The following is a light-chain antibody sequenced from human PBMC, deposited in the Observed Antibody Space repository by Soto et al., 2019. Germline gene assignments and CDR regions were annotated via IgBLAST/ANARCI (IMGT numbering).Light chain of an antibody. CDR2: GAS. Sequence: EIVLTQSPGTLSLSPGERATLSYRASQSVSSSYLAWYQQKPGQAPRLLIYGASSRATGIPDRFSGSGSGTDFTLTISSLQPDDFAVYYCQQRSVWPITFGQGTRLEIK. V-gene: IGKV3D-20*02. J-gene: IGKJ5*01. CDR1: QSVSSSY. CDR3: QQRSVWPIT.